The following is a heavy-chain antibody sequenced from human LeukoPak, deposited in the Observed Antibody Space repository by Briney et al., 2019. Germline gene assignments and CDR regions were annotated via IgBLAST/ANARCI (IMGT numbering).Heavy chain of an antibody. CDR2: ISNSGTTI. CDR1: GFTFSGFE. J-gene: IGHJ4*02. CDR3: ARDRGGDSSAYYFQY. D-gene: IGHD3-22*01. V-gene: IGHV3-48*03. Sequence: GGSLTLSCTASGFTFSGFEMNWVRQAPGKGLEWVSYISNSGTTIYYADSVKGRFTISRDNAKNSLFLQMNGLRAEDTAVYYCARDRGGDSSAYYFQYWGQGTLVTVSS.